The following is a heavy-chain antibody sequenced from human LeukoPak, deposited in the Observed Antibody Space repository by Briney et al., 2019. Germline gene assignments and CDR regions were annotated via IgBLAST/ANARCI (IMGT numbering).Heavy chain of an antibody. Sequence: GGSLRLSCAASGFTFSSYAMSWVRQAPGKGLEWVSAISGSGGSTYYADSVKGRFTISRDNSKNTLYLQMNSLRAEDTAVYYCAKLPGYSSSFNYFDYWGQGTLVTVSS. D-gene: IGHD6-13*01. CDR2: ISGSGGST. J-gene: IGHJ4*02. CDR3: AKLPGYSSSFNYFDY. CDR1: GFTFSSYA. V-gene: IGHV3-23*01.